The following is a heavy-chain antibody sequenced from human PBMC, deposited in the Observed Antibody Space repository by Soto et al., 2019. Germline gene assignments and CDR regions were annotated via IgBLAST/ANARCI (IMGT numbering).Heavy chain of an antibody. CDR2: IYYSGST. V-gene: IGHV4-59*01. J-gene: IGHJ5*02. CDR1: GGSISSYY. CDR3: ARGSAYCSSTSCYPNWFDP. Sequence: NPSETLSLTCTVSGGSISSYYWSWIRQPPGKGLEWIGYIYYSGSTNYNPSLKSRVTISVDTSKNQFSLKLSSVTAADTAVYYCARGSAYCSSTSCYPNWFDPWGQGTLVTVSS. D-gene: IGHD2-2*01.